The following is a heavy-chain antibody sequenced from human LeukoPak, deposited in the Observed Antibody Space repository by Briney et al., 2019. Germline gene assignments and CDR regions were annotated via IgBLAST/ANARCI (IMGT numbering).Heavy chain of an antibody. Sequence: SVKASCKASGGTFSSYAISWVRQAPGQGLEWMGGIIPIFGTANYAQKFQGRVTITADKSTSTAYMELSSLRSEDTAVYYCARAAAGTGYYFDYWGQGTLDSVSS. CDR3: ARAAAGTGYYFDY. D-gene: IGHD6-13*01. J-gene: IGHJ4*02. CDR1: GGTFSSYA. V-gene: IGHV1-69*06. CDR2: IIPIFGTA.